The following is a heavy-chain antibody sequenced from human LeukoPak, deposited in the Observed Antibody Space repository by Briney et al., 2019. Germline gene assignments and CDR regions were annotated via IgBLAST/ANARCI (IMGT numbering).Heavy chain of an antibody. D-gene: IGHD1-26*01. CDR1: GFTFSSYE. Sequence: GGSLTLACAAAGFTFSSYEMNWVRQAPGNAREWVSYISSSVSTIYYADSRKGRFTISRGNAKHSLYLQMNSLRAEDTAVYYCARRHSGSYYFHYWGQGTLVTVSS. CDR2: ISSSVSTI. CDR3: ARRHSGSYYFHY. V-gene: IGHV3-48*03. J-gene: IGHJ4*02.